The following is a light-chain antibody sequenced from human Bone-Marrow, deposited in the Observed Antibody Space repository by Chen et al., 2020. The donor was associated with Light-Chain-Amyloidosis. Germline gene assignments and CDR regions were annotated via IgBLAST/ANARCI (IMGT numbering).Light chain of an antibody. CDR3: SSYTITNTLV. J-gene: IGLJ1*01. V-gene: IGLV2-14*01. CDR1: SSYVGGDNH. CDR2: EVT. Sequence: SALTQPASVSGSPGQSINISCTGTSSYVGGDNHVSWYQQHPDKAPKLMIYEVTNRPAWVPDRFSGSKSDNTASLTISGLQTEDEADYFCSSYTITNTLVFGSGTRVTVL.